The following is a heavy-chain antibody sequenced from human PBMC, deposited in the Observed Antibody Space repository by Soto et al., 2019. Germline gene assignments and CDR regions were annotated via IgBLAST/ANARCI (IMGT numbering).Heavy chain of an antibody. Sequence: SETLSLTCTVSNDSINSYYWGWIRQPPGKGLEWIGYSYFSGGTDYNPSLKGRVTISVDRSRNQFSLKLTSVTAADTAVYYCVRELSRGWFDPWGQGTLVTVSS. V-gene: IGHV4-59*01. CDR2: SYFSGGT. CDR3: VRELSRGWFDP. D-gene: IGHD3-16*01. CDR1: NDSINSYY. J-gene: IGHJ5*02.